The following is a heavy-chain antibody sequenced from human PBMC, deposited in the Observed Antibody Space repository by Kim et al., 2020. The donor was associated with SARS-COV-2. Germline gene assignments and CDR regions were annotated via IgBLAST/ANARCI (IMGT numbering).Heavy chain of an antibody. Sequence: NPSLKSRVTISVDTSKTQFSLKLSSVTAADTAVYYCASQRGAYYYYGMDVWGQGTTVTVSS. V-gene: IGHV4-39*01. D-gene: IGHD1-26*01. CDR3: ASQRGAYYYYGMDV. J-gene: IGHJ6*02.